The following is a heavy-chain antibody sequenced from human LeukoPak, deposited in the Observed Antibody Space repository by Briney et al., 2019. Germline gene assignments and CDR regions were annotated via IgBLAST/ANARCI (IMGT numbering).Heavy chain of an antibody. J-gene: IGHJ5*02. CDR1: RFTFSDYY. CDR3: ARDRGLGYFDP. CDR2: ISGSSST. Sequence: GSLRLSCATSRFTFSDYYMSWIRQAPGKGLEWVSYISGSSSTNYADSVKGRFTISRDNADNSVYLQMDSLRAEDTAVYYCARDRGLGYFDPWGQGTLVTVSS. V-gene: IGHV3-11*06. D-gene: IGHD3-10*01.